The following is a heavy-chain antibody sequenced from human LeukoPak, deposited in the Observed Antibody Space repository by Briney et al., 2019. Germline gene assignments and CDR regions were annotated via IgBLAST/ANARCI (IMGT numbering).Heavy chain of an antibody. J-gene: IGHJ4*02. D-gene: IGHD3-16*01. CDR2: IGAGGDGA. CDR3: TTSWPKVREGDQ. CDR1: GFTFSLYA. V-gene: IGHV3-23*01. Sequence: GGSLRLSCAASGFTFSLYAMRWVRQAPGKGLEWLAEIGAGGDGAYHADSVKGRFTISRDNSKNTLFLQMSSLRAEDTAVYYCTTSWPKVREGDQWGQGTLVTVSS.